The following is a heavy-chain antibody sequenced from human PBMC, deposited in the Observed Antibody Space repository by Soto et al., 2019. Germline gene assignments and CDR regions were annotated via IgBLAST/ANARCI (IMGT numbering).Heavy chain of an antibody. CDR2: IYPGDSDT. V-gene: IGHV5-51*01. CDR1: GYSFTSYW. Sequence: GESLKISCKGSGYSFTSYWIGWVRQMPGKGLEWMGIIYPGDSDTRYSPSFQGQVTISADKSISTAYLQWSSLKASDTAMYYCARGRIAQEGPHDAFDIWGQGTMVTVSS. CDR3: ARGRIAQEGPHDAFDI. D-gene: IGHD6-13*01. J-gene: IGHJ3*02.